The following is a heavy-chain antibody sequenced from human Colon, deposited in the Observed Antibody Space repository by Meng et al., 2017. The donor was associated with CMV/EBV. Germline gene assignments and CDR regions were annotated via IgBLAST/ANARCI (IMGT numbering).Heavy chain of an antibody. Sequence: VQPVQAGTKVKTPGASFKVSCKPSGYTFTAKLLHGGRHAPGQGLEGRGWIYPQNGGTYFAQKFQGRATMTSDTSISTAYMELSSLTSDDTAIYYCIKEDWYFDFWGQGTLFTVSS. V-gene: IGHV1-2*02. D-gene: IGHD2-21*01. J-gene: IGHJ4*02. CDR1: GYTFTAKL. CDR3: IKEDWYFDF. CDR2: IYPQNGGT.